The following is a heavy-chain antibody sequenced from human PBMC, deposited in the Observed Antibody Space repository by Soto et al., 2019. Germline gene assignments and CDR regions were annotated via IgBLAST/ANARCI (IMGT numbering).Heavy chain of an antibody. CDR2: MFYSGST. CDR3: ARHPDYYGSGTYPYWYFDL. Sequence: SETLSLTCTVSGGSISSYYWGWIRQPPGKGLEWIASMFYSGSTYYNPSLKSRVAISVDKSKNHLSLILTSVTAADTAVYYCARHPDYYGSGTYPYWYFDLWGRGTLVTVSS. J-gene: IGHJ2*01. D-gene: IGHD3-10*01. CDR1: GGSISSYY. V-gene: IGHV4-39*01.